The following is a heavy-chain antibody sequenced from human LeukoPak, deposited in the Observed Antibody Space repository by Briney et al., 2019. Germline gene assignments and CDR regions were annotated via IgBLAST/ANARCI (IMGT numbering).Heavy chain of an antibody. CDR2: INPNSGGT. Sequence: ASVKVSCKASGYTFTGYYMHWVRQAPGQGLEWMGWINPNSGGTNYAQKFQGRVTMTRDTSISTAYMELSRLRSEDTAVYYCARMSRVVPAAYDAFDIWGQGTMVTVSS. CDR1: GYTFTGYY. J-gene: IGHJ3*02. D-gene: IGHD2-2*01. V-gene: IGHV1-2*02. CDR3: ARMSRVVPAAYDAFDI.